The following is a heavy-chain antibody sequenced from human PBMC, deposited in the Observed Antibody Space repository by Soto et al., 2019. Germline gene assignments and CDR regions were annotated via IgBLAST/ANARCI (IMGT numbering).Heavy chain of an antibody. J-gene: IGHJ6*02. CDR1: GDSVSSNSAA. D-gene: IGHD2-15*01. V-gene: IGHV6-1*01. CDR2: TYYRSKWYN. Sequence: ETLSRTCAISGDSVSSNSAAWNWIRQSPSRGLEWLGRTYYRSKWYNDYAVSVKSRITINPDTSKNQFSLQLNSVTPEDTAVYYCARDQDIVGVGAASDYHYYGMDCWGQGTTVTVS. CDR3: ARDQDIVGVGAASDYHYYGMDC.